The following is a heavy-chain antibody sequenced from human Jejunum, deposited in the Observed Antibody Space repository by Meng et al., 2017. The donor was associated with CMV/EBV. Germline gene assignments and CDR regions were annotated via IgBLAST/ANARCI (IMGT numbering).Heavy chain of an antibody. V-gene: IGHV3-73*01. D-gene: IGHD2-2*01. J-gene: IGHJ5*02. CDR2: SRSKTYGTAT. Sequence: TLSDNAIHWVRQAQGKGQEWGGRSRSKTYGTATAYAASVKGRFIIARDDTKNTAYQQMNSLKTEDTAEYCWTRHSIEEVPAAGFDPWGQGTLVTVSS. CDR1: TLSDNA. CDR3: TRHSIEEVPAAGFDP.